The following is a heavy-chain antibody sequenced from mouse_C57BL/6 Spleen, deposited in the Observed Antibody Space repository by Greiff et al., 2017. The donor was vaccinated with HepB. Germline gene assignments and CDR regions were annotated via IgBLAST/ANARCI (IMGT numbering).Heavy chain of an antibody. CDR1: GYTFTSYW. CDR2: IDPSDSYT. CDR3: ARYLDWFAY. J-gene: IGHJ3*01. V-gene: IGHV1-69*01. Sequence: VQLQQSGAELVMPGASVKLSCKASGYTFTSYWMHWVKQRPGQGLEWIGEIDPSDSYTNYNQKFKGKSTLTVDKSSSTAYMQLSSLTSEDSAVYYCARYLDWFAYWGQGTLVTVSA.